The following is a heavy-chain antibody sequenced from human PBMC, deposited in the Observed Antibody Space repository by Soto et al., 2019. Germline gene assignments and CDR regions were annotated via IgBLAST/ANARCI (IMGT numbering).Heavy chain of an antibody. J-gene: IGHJ3*02. V-gene: IGHV3-33*08. CDR1: GFTFSSYS. CDR3: ARGLRGHIVVVTAINDAFDI. CDR2: IWYDGSNK. D-gene: IGHD2-21*02. Sequence: VQLVESGGGLVQPGGSLRLSCAASGFTFSSYSMNWVRQAPGKGLEWVAVIWYDGSNKYYADSVKGRFTISRDNSKNTLYLQMNSLRAEDTAVYYCARGLRGHIVVVTAINDAFDIWGQGTMVTVSS.